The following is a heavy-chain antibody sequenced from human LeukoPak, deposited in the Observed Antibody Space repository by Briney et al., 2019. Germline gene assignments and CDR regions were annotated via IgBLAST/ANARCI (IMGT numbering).Heavy chain of an antibody. CDR3: AKSPNEVVGATTHFDY. V-gene: IGHV3-30*18. CDR1: GFTFSSYG. J-gene: IGHJ4*02. CDR2: ISYDGSNK. Sequence: PGRSLRLSCAASGFTFSSYGMHWVRQAPGKGLEWVAVISYDGSNKYYADSVKGRFTISRDNSKNTLYLQMNSLRAEDTAVYYCAKSPNEVVGATTHFDYWGQGTLVTVSS. D-gene: IGHD1-26*01.